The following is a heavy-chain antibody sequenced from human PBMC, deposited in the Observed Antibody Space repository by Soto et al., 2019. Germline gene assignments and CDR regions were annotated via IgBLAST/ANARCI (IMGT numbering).Heavy chain of an antibody. V-gene: IGHV3-23*01. CDR2: ISGSGGST. Sequence: PGGSLRLSCAASGFTFSSYAMSWVRQAPGKGLEWVSAISGSGGSTYYADSVKGRFTISRDNSKNTLFLQMNSLRAEDTAVYYCAKGAHYYDSSASRFDYWGQGTLVTVSS. CDR1: GFTFSSYA. D-gene: IGHD3-22*01. J-gene: IGHJ4*02. CDR3: AKGAHYYDSSASRFDY.